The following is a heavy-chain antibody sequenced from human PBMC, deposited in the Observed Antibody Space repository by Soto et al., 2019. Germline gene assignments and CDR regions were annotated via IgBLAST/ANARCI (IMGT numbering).Heavy chain of an antibody. CDR2: IYSTGGI. V-gene: IGHV3-66*01. J-gene: IGHJ4*02. CDR1: GFNVSRNY. CDR3: ARKTDSGGSGKGAY. D-gene: IGHD1-26*01. Sequence: EVQLVESGGGLVQPGGSLRLSCAASGFNVSRNYMNWVRQAPGKGPEWVSLIYSTGGIKYADSVMGRFTISRDTSKNTLYLQMNRLRVEDTAVYYCARKTDSGGSGKGAYWGRGTLVTVSS.